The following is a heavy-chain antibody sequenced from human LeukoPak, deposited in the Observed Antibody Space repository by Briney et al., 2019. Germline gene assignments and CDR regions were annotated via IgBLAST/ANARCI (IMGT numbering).Heavy chain of an antibody. CDR3: ARARDYNYYMDV. CDR1: GFTFSTYS. Sequence: GGSLRLSCAASGFTFSTYSMNWVRQAPGKGLEWVSSISSSSSYIYYADSVEGRFTISRDNAKSSLYLQMNSLRAEDTAVYYCARARDYNYYMDVWGKGTTVTVSS. D-gene: IGHD5-24*01. V-gene: IGHV3-21*01. J-gene: IGHJ6*03. CDR2: ISSSSSYI.